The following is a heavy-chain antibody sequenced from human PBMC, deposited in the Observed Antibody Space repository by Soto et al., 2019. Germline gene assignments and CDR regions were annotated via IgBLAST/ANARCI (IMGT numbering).Heavy chain of an antibody. J-gene: IGHJ6*02. D-gene: IGHD2-2*02. V-gene: IGHV3-9*01. CDR2: IRWHSGSI. CDR3: AKDGLGYCSSTSCYTGPLRGYYYYYGMDV. CDR1: GFTFDDYA. Sequence: EVQLVESGGGLVQPGRSLRLSCAASGFTFDDYAMHWVRQAPGKGLEWVSGIRWHSGSIGYADSVKGRFTISRDNAKNSLYLQMNSLRAEVTALYYCAKDGLGYCSSTSCYTGPLRGYYYYYGMDVLGQGTTVTVSS.